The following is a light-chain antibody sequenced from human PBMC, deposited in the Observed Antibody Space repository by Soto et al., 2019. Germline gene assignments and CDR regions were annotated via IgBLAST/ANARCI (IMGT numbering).Light chain of an antibody. J-gene: IGKJ5*01. V-gene: IGKV3-20*01. CDR3: QLCDNSIT. CDR1: QSVSSNN. Sequence: EIVLTQSPGTLSLSPGETATLSCRASQSVSSNNLAWYHQKPGQTPRLLIYGASSRATGIPDRFSGSGSGTDFTLTISRLEPEDFAVYYCQLCDNSITFGPGTRLEIE. CDR2: GAS.